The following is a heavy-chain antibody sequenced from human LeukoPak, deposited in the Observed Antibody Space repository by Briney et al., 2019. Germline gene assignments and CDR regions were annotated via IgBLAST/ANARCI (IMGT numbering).Heavy chain of an antibody. J-gene: IGHJ1*01. V-gene: IGHV3-74*01. D-gene: IGHD3-22*01. CDR1: GFTFISYW. Sequence: GGSLRLSCSASGFTFISYWMHWVRQPPGKGLVWVSRIKSDGSTNYADSVKGRFTISRDNAKNTLSLQMNSLRAEDTGVYYCARAPSEIGGYYPEYFRHWGQGTLVTVSS. CDR3: ARAPSEIGGYYPEYFRH. CDR2: IKSDGST.